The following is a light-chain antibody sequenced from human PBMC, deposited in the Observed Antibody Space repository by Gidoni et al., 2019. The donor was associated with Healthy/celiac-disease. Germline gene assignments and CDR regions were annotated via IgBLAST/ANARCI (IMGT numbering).Light chain of an antibody. CDR1: QSVSGTY. CDR3: QQYGSSPRT. Sequence: IVLTQPPGTLSLSPGERATLSCRASQSVSGTYLAWYQQKPGQAPRLLIYDATSRATGIPDRFSGSGSGTDFSLTISRLEPEDFAVYYCQQYGSSPRTFGQGTKVEIK. J-gene: IGKJ1*01. CDR2: DAT. V-gene: IGKV3-20*01.